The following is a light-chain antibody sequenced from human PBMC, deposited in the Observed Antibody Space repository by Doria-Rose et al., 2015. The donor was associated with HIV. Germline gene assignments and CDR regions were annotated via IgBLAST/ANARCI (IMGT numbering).Light chain of an antibody. J-gene: IGLJ3*02. CDR3: AAWDDSLRGWV. CDR1: SSNIGSNY. V-gene: IGLV1-47*01. Sequence: QTVVTQPPSASGTPGQRVTISCSGNSSNIGSNYVFWYQQLPGTPPKLLIYRNNQRPSGVPDRFSGSKSGTSASLAISGLRSEDEADYYCAAWDDSLRGWVFGGGTKLPVL. CDR2: RNN.